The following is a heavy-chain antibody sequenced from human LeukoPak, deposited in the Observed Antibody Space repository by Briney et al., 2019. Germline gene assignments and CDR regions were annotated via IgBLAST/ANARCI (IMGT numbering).Heavy chain of an antibody. Sequence: GESLEISCKGSGYSFSSYWIVWVRQMPGKGLECMGIIYPGDSDTRYSPSFQGQVTISADKSINTAYLQWSSLKASDTAMYYCARTYYDFWSGYSPFSDYWGQGTLVTVSS. CDR1: GYSFSSYW. V-gene: IGHV5-51*01. CDR3: ARTYYDFWSGYSPFSDY. D-gene: IGHD3-3*01. J-gene: IGHJ4*02. CDR2: IYPGDSDT.